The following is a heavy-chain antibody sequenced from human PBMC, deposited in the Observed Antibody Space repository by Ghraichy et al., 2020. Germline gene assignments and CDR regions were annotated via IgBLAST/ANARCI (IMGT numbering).Heavy chain of an antibody. J-gene: IGHJ6*02. CDR1: GGSISSYY. CDR3: ARLLGPRVVVITDYYYGMDV. D-gene: IGHD3-22*01. V-gene: IGHV4-59*08. Sequence: SETLSLTCTVSGGSISSYYWSWIRQPPGKGLEWIGYIYYSGSTNYNPSLKSRVTISVDTSKNQFSLKLSSVTAADTAVYYCARLLGPRVVVITDYYYGMDVWGQGTTVTVSS. CDR2: IYYSGST.